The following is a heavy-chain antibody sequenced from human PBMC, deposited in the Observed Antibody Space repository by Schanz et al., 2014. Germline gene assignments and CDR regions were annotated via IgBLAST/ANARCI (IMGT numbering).Heavy chain of an antibody. CDR3: AKGRFGELSAFDI. CDR1: GFTFSSYW. Sequence: EVQLLESGGGLVEPGGSLRLSCAASGFTFSSYWMHWVRQVPGKGLVWVSGISGSGGSTYYADSVKGRFTISRDNSKNTLYLQMNSLRAEDTAVYYCAKGRFGELSAFDIWGQGTMVTVSS. CDR2: ISGSGGST. D-gene: IGHD3-10*01. V-gene: IGHV3-23*01. J-gene: IGHJ3*02.